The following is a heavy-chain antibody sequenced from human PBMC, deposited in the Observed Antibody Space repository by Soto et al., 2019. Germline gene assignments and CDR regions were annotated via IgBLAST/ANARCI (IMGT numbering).Heavy chain of an antibody. CDR3: ARRWVVVPMIDY. J-gene: IGHJ4*02. CDR2: INPKTGTT. D-gene: IGHD2-15*01. Sequence: GASVKVSCKASGYTFTNYYIHWVRQAPGQGLEWVGLINPKTGTTNDAPKFQGRVTMTSDTSTSTAYMELSSLRSEDTAVFYCARRWVVVPMIDYWGQGTLVTVSS. V-gene: IGHV1-2*06. CDR1: GYTFTNYY.